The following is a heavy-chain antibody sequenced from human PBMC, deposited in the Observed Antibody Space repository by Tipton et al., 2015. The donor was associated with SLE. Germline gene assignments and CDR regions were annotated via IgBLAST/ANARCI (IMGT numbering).Heavy chain of an antibody. V-gene: IGHV3-33*01. CDR2: IWYDGRRT. CDR3: ARQGDRRVWYYYMDV. J-gene: IGHJ6*03. D-gene: IGHD3-16*01. CDR1: GFTFSSYN. Sequence: SLRLSCAASGFTFSSYNIHWVRQAPGKGLEWMAVIWYDGRRTYYADSVKGRSTVSRDNSKNTLYLQMNTLRAEDSAIYYCARQGDRRVWYYYMDVWGKGTTVTVSS.